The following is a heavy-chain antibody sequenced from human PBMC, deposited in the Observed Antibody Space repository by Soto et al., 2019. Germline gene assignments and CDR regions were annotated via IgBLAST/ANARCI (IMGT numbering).Heavy chain of an antibody. CDR3: AKRETTVTTGNFDY. CDR1: GFPFRSYA. D-gene: IGHD4-4*01. CDR2: ISDSGSTT. V-gene: IGHV3-23*01. Sequence: GGSLRLSCAASGFPFRSYAMGWVRQAPGKGLEWVSSISDSGSTTYYADSVKGRFTISRDNSKNTLYLHMNSLRAEDTALYYCAKRETTVTTGNFDYWGQGTLVTVSS. J-gene: IGHJ4*02.